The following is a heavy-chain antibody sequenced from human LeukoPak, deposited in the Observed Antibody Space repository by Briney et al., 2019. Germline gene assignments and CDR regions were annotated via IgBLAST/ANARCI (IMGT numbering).Heavy chain of an antibody. Sequence: ASVKVSCKASGYTFTSYYMHWVRQAPGQGLEWMGRINPNSGGTNYAQKFQGRVTMTRDTSISTAYMELSRLRSDDTAVYYCARRVGATDDFDYWGQGTLVTVSS. CDR2: INPNSGGT. V-gene: IGHV1-2*06. CDR3: ARRVGATDDFDY. J-gene: IGHJ4*02. D-gene: IGHD1-26*01. CDR1: GYTFTSYY.